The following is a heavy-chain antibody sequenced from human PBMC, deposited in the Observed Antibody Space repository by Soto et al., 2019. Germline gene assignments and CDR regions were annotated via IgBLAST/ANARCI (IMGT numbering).Heavy chain of an antibody. CDR2: IWYDGSNK. CDR3: ARDPRYYDILTGPYSFDY. J-gene: IGHJ4*02. D-gene: IGHD3-9*01. CDR1: GFTYSSYG. Sequence: GGSLRLSCAASGFTYSSYGMHWVRQAPGKGLKRVAVIWYDGSNKYYADSVKGRFTISRDNSKHTLYLQMNSLIDEDTAVYYCARDPRYYDILTGPYSFDYWGQETLVTVSS. V-gene: IGHV3-33*01.